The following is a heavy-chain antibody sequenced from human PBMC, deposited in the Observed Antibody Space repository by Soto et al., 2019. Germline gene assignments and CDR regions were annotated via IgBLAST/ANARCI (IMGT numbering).Heavy chain of an antibody. Sequence: QVQLVQSGAEVTKPGSSVTVSCTASGDTFSRFTLSWVRQAPGQGLEWMGRIIPMLGMSNSALKFQGRVTITAKKSTNKVYMHLNSLRSDDTAVYYCATSYGSGSAHFDSWGQGTLVTVSS. V-gene: IGHV1-69*02. J-gene: IGHJ4*02. CDR2: IIPMLGMS. D-gene: IGHD3-10*01. CDR3: ATSYGSGSAHFDS. CDR1: GDTFSRFT.